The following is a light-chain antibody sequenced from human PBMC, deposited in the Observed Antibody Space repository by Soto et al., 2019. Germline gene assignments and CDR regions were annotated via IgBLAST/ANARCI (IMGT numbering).Light chain of an antibody. V-gene: IGKV1-5*01. CDR1: QSVGTW. Sequence: DIQMTQSPTTLSASVGDRVTITCRASQSVGTWLAWYQQKPGRAPKLLIYDVSTLESGVPSRFSGSGSGTEFTLTISNLQAEAFAVYYCQQYNGFWSFGRGTKVEIK. CDR2: DVS. J-gene: IGKJ1*01. CDR3: QQYNGFWS.